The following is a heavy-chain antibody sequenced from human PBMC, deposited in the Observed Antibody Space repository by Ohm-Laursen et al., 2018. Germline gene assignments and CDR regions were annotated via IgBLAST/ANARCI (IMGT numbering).Heavy chain of an antibody. V-gene: IGHV3-13*01. J-gene: IGHJ4*02. Sequence: SLRLSCAATGFTFSSYDMHWVRQATGKGLEWVSAIGTAGDTYYPGSVKGRFTISRENAKNSLYLQMNSLRAGDTAVYYCARANDILTGYYLDYWGQGTLVTVSS. CDR2: IGTAGDT. CDR3: ARANDILTGYYLDY. D-gene: IGHD3-9*01. CDR1: GFTFSSYD.